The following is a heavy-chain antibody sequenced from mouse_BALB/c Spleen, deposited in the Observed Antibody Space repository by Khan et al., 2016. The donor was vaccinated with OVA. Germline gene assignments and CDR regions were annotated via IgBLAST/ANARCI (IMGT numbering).Heavy chain of an antibody. Sequence: EVQLLETGGGLVQPGGSRKLSCAASGFTFSSYGMHWVRQAPEKGLEWVAYISGDNSTIYYTDTVKGRFTISRDNPKNTLSLQMTSLMSEDTAMYYCATSYYYGYYFDYWGPGTTLTVSS. CDR2: ISGDNSTI. CDR1: GFTFSSYG. V-gene: IGHV5-17*02. D-gene: IGHD1-1*01. CDR3: ATSYYYGYYFDY. J-gene: IGHJ2*01.